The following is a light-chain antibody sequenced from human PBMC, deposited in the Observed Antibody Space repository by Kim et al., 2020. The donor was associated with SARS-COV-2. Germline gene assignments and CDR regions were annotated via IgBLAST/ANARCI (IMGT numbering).Light chain of an antibody. J-gene: IGLJ3*02. Sequence: ALGQTVSITCQGDSLRSYYASWYQQKPGQAPVLVFYGKNNRPSGIPDRFSGSYSGNTASLTITAAQAEDEADYYCNSRESSANHWMFGGGTQLTVL. CDR2: GKN. V-gene: IGLV3-19*01. CDR1: SLRSYY. CDR3: NSRESSANHWM.